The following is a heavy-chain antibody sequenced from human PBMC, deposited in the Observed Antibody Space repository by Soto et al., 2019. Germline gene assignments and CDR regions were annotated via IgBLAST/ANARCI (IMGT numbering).Heavy chain of an antibody. D-gene: IGHD6-25*01. V-gene: IGHV4-59*08. Sequence: SETLSLTCTVSGGSISSYFWSWIRQPPGRGLEWIGHIHYSGSTNYNPSLKSRVTISVDTSKNQVSLKLSSVTAADAAMHFCARQVSSAWPPYYYDMDVWGQGTTVTSP. CDR2: IHYSGST. CDR1: GGSISSYF. J-gene: IGHJ6*02. CDR3: ARQVSSAWPPYYYDMDV.